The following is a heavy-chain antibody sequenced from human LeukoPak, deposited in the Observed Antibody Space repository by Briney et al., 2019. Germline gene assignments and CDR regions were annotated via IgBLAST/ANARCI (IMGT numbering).Heavy chain of an antibody. D-gene: IGHD1-26*01. CDR3: ARDEDGGSYPSRAFDI. Sequence: GASVKVSCKASGYTFTSYGISWVRQAPGQELEWMGWISAYNGNTNYAQKLQGRVTMTTDTSTSTAYMELRSLRSDDTAVYYCARDEDGGSYPSRAFDIWGQGTMVTVSS. CDR1: GYTFTSYG. J-gene: IGHJ3*02. CDR2: ISAYNGNT. V-gene: IGHV1-18*01.